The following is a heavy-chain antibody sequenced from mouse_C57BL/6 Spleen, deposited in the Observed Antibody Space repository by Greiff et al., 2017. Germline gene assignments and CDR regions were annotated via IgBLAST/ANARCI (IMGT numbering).Heavy chain of an antibody. V-gene: IGHV5-9-1*02. Sequence: EVKLVESGEGLVKPGGSLKLSCAASGFTFSSYAMSWVRQTPEKRLEWVAYISSGGDYSYYADTVKGRFTISRANARNTLYLQMSSLKSEDTAMYYCTRDDGYQYYFDYWGQGTTLTVSS. CDR1: GFTFSSYA. CDR3: TRDDGYQYYFDY. J-gene: IGHJ2*01. D-gene: IGHD2-3*01. CDR2: ISSGGDYS.